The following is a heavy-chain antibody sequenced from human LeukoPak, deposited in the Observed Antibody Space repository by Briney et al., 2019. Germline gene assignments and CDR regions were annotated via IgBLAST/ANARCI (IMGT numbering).Heavy chain of an antibody. J-gene: IGHJ4*02. CDR2: IYYSGST. Sequence: SETLSLTCAVSGGSISSYYWRWIRQPPGKGLEWIGYIYYSGSTNYNPSLKSRVTISVDTSKNQFSLKLSSVTAADTAVYYCAREPYDYWGQGTLVTVSS. V-gene: IGHV4-59*01. CDR3: AREPYDY. CDR1: GGSISSYY.